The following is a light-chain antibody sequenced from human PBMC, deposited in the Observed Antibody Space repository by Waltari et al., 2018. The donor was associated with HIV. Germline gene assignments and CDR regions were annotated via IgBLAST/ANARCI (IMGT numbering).Light chain of an antibody. CDR2: AAS. CDR3: QQSYSTPPSS. V-gene: IGKV1-39*01. Sequence: DIQMTQSPSSLSASVGDRVTITCRASQSISSYLNWYQQKPGKAPKLLIYAASSLQSGVPSRFSGSGSGTDFILTISSLQPEDFATYYCQQSYSTPPSSFGQGTKLEIK. J-gene: IGKJ2*04. CDR1: QSISSY.